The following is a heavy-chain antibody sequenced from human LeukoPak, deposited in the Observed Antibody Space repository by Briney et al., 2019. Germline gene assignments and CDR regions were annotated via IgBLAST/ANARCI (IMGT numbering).Heavy chain of an antibody. J-gene: IGHJ6*03. CDR3: ARGLQDTSSSFIVYFYYYMDV. Sequence: ASVKVSCKASGYTFTSYDINWVRQATGQGLEWMGWMNPNSGNTGYAQKFQGRVTMTGDASVSTAYMELSSLRSEDTAVYYCARGLQDTSSSFIVYFYYYMDVWGKGTTVTVSS. CDR1: GYTFTSYD. CDR2: MNPNSGNT. V-gene: IGHV1-8*01. D-gene: IGHD6-6*01.